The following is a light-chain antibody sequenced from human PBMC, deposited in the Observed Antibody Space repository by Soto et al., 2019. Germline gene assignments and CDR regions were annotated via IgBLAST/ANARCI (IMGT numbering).Light chain of an antibody. CDR2: EAN. J-gene: IGLJ1*01. Sequence: QSVLTQPPSASGSPGQSVTISCTGTSNDVGGYNNVSWYQQHPGKAPKLMIYEANKRPSGVPDRFSGSKSGNTASLTVSGLQAEDEADYYCSSFAVSNSFVFVTGTEVTVL. V-gene: IGLV2-8*01. CDR1: SNDVGGYNN. CDR3: SSFAVSNSFV.